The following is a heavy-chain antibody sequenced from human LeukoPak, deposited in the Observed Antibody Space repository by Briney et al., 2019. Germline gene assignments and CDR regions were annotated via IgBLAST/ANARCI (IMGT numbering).Heavy chain of an antibody. CDR1: GFTFSTYW. CDR3: ARADYVWGSPMFY. J-gene: IGHJ4*02. D-gene: IGHD3-16*01. Sequence: GGSLRLSCAASGFTFSTYWMSWVRQAPGKGLEWVANIKQDGGEQSYVDSVKGRFAISRDNAKNSLYLQMNSLRGEDTAVYYCARADYVWGSPMFYWGQGTLVTVSS. CDR2: IKQDGGEQ. V-gene: IGHV3-7*01.